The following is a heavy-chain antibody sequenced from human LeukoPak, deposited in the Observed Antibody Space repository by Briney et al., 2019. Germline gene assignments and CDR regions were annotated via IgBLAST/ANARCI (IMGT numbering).Heavy chain of an antibody. J-gene: IGHJ2*01. V-gene: IGHV4-59*01. CDR3: ARVAYDILTGYYIWYFDL. Sequence: SSETLSLTCTVSGGSISSYYWSWIRRPPGKGLEWIGYIYYSGSTNYNPSLKSRVTISVDMSKNQFSLKLSSVTAADTAVYYCARVAYDILTGYYIWYFDLWGRGTLVTVSS. CDR2: IYYSGST. CDR1: GGSISSYY. D-gene: IGHD3-9*01.